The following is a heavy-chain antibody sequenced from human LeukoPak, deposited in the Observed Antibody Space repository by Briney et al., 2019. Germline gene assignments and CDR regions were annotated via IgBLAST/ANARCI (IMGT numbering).Heavy chain of an antibody. CDR3: ASGRSLLVGATVFDY. CDR1: GGTFSSYA. D-gene: IGHD1-26*01. CDR2: IIPIFGTA. J-gene: IGHJ4*02. Sequence: SVKVSCKASGGTFSSYAISWVRQAPGQGLEWMGGIIPIFGTANYAQKFQGRVTITADESTSTAYMELSSLRSEDTAVYYCASGRSLLVGATVFDYWGQATLVTVSS. V-gene: IGHV1-69*13.